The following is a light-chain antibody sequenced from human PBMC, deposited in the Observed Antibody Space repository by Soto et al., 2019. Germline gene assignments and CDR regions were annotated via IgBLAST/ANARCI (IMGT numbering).Light chain of an antibody. J-gene: IGKJ1*01. CDR2: SAS. V-gene: IGKV1-6*01. CDR1: QGIGDD. Sequence: AIQMTQSPSSLSASVGDRVTITCRASQGIGDDLAWYQQKPGKAPNLLIYSASNLQSGVPSRFSGSGSGTDFTLTISGLQPEDVATYYCLHDSQYPRTFGQGTKVEIK. CDR3: LHDSQYPRT.